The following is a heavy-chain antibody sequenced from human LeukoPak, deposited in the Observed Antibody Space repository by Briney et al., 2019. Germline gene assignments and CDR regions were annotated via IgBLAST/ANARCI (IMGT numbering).Heavy chain of an antibody. Sequence: GGSLRLSCIASGFSFSGHWMHWARQLPGKGLVWVPRISPTGSTTSYADSVKGRFTISRDNAKNSLYLQMHSLRAEDTAVYYCARAPLSGNSYSGSYYPDYWGQGTLVTVSS. V-gene: IGHV3-74*01. CDR3: ARAPLSGNSYSGSYYPDY. D-gene: IGHD1-26*01. J-gene: IGHJ4*02. CDR2: ISPTGSTT. CDR1: GFSFSGHW.